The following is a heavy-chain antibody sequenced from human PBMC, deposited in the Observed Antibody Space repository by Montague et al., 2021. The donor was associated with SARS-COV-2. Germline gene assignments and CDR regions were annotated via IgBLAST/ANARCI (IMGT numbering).Heavy chain of an antibody. J-gene: IGHJ3*01. CDR1: GGSITNNIYY. D-gene: IGHD3-22*01. CDR3: ARLTRYFDSSGSPSAFDF. Sequence: SETLSLTCTVSGGSITNNIYYWVWIRRPPGKGLEWIVSIYYTGNTYYNPSLKSRVTISVVTSKNHFTLKLSSVTAAEAAVYYCARLTRYFDSSGSPSAFDFWGQGTKVTVSS. CDR2: IYYTGNT. V-gene: IGHV4-39*02.